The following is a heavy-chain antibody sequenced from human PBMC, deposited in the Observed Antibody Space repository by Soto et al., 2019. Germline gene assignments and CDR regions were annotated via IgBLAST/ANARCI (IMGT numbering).Heavy chain of an antibody. CDR2: IYPGDSDT. J-gene: IGHJ6*02. CDR3: ARAMYYDFWSGYYIKPPSYYYGMDV. V-gene: IGHV5-51*01. D-gene: IGHD3-3*01. Sequence: GESLKISCKGSGYSFTSYWIGWVRQMPGKGLEWMGIIYPGDSDTRYSPSFQGQVTISADKSISTAYLQWSSLKASDTAMYYCARAMYYDFWSGYYIKPPSYYYGMDVWGQGTTVTVSS. CDR1: GYSFTSYW.